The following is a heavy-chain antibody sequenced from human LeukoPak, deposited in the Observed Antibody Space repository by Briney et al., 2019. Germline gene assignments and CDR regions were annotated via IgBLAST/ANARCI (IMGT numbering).Heavy chain of an antibody. D-gene: IGHD6-13*01. CDR3: AREVVAAAGVDY. V-gene: IGHV4-59*12. CDR1: GGSISTYY. CDR2: VYYSGTT. Sequence: PSESLSLTCTVSGGSISTYYWSWIRQPPGKGLEWIGYVYYSGTTSYNPSLKSRVAISIDTSKKQFSLKLSPVTAADTAVYYCAREVVAAAGVDYWGQGTLVTVSS. J-gene: IGHJ4*02.